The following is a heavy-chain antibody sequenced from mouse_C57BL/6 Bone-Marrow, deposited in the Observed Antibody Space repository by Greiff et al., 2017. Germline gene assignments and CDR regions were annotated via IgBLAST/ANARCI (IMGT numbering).Heavy chain of an antibody. J-gene: IGHJ1*03. CDR2: IDPSDSYT. Sequence: VQLQQPGAELVMPGASVKLSCKASGYTFTSYWMHWVKQRPGQGLEWIGEIDPSDSYTNYNQKFKGKSTLTVDKSSSTAYMQLSSLTSEDSAVYYGAREDWHYYDGSYWYFDVWGTGTTVTVSS. D-gene: IGHD1-1*01. CDR1: GYTFTSYW. V-gene: IGHV1-69*01. CDR3: AREDWHYYDGSYWYFDV.